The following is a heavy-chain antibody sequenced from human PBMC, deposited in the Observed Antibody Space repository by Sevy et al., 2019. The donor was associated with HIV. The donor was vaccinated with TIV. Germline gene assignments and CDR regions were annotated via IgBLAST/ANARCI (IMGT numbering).Heavy chain of an antibody. D-gene: IGHD3-9*01. CDR1: GYTLTELS. Sequence: ASVKVSCKVSGYTLTELSMHWVRQAPGKGLEWMGGFDPEDSETIYAQKFQGRVTMTEDTSTDTAYMELSSLRSEDTAVYYCATGDDILTGGEYDYWGQGTLVTVSS. CDR2: FDPEDSET. CDR3: ATGDDILTGGEYDY. V-gene: IGHV1-24*01. J-gene: IGHJ4*02.